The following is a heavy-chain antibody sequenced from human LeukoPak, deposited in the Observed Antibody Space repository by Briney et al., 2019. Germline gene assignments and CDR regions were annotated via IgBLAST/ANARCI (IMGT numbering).Heavy chain of an antibody. V-gene: IGHV1-2*02. CDR1: GYTFTGYY. Sequence: ASVKVSCKTSGYTFTGYYIHWVRQAPGQGLEWMGWINPNSGGTNYVQKFQARVTMTRDTSINTAYMELSRLKSDDTAVYYCARDKRRGILTGYYYDAFDIWGQGTMVTVSS. CDR3: ARDKRRGILTGYYYDAFDI. CDR2: INPNSGGT. D-gene: IGHD3-9*01. J-gene: IGHJ3*02.